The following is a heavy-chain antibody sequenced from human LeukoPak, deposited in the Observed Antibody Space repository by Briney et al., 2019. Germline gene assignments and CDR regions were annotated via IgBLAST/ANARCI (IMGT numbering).Heavy chain of an antibody. J-gene: IGHJ6*02. V-gene: IGHV1-69*04. Sequence: ASVKVSCKASGGTFSSYAISWVRQAPGQGLEWMGRIIPILGIANYAQKFQGRVTITADKSTSTAYMELSSLRSEDTAVYYCARDFVRSYYYGMDVWGQGTTVTVSS. CDR2: IIPILGIA. CDR3: ARDFVRSYYYGMDV. CDR1: GGTFSSYA. D-gene: IGHD3-3*01.